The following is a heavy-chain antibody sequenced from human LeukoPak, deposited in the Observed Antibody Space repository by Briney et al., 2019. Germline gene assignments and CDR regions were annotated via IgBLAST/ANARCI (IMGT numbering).Heavy chain of an antibody. CDR1: GFTFSSYA. D-gene: IGHD4-17*01. V-gene: IGHV3-23*01. Sequence: GGSLRLSCAASGFTFSSYAMSWVRQAPGKGLEWVSAISGSGGSTYYADSVKGRFTISRDNSKNTLYLQMNSLRAEDTAVYYCARGVDYGDVNWFDPWGQGTLVTVSS. CDR2: ISGSGGST. J-gene: IGHJ5*02. CDR3: ARGVDYGDVNWFDP.